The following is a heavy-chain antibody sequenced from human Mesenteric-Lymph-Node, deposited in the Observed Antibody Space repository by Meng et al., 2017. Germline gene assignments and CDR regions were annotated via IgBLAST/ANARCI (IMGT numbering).Heavy chain of an antibody. V-gene: IGHV3-30*01. CDR2: ISYDGSNK. D-gene: IGHD6-13*01. J-gene: IGHJ4*02. Sequence: GGSLRLSCAASGFTFSSYAMHWVRQAPGKGLEWVAVISYDGSNKYYADSVKGRFTISRDNSKNTLYLQMNSLRAEDTAVYYCAREEIDSAAGYYFDYWGQGTLVTVSS. CDR1: GFTFSSYA. CDR3: AREEIDSAAGYYFDY.